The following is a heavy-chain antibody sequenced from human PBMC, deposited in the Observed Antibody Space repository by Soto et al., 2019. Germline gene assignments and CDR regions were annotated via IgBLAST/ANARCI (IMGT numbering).Heavy chain of an antibody. CDR2: IYHSGST. CDR1: GGSISSGGYS. J-gene: IGHJ4*02. Sequence: SETLSLTCAVSGGSISSGGYSWSWIRQPPGKGLEWIGYIYHSGSTYYNPSLKSRVTISVDRSKNQFSLKLSSVTAADTAVYYCARGRYSYVYGYFEYGGQGTLVTVSS. CDR3: ARGRYSYVYGYFEY. D-gene: IGHD5-18*01. V-gene: IGHV4-30-2*01.